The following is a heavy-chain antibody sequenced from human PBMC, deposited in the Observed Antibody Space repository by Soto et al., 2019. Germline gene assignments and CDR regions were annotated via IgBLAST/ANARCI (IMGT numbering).Heavy chain of an antibody. CDR3: ASSRDYDFWSGPSSPNWFDP. CDR2: IIPIFGTA. Sequence: ASVKVCCKASGGTFSSYAISWVRQAPGQGLEWMGGIIPIFGTANYAQKFQGRVTITADKSTSTAYMELSSLRSEDTAVYYCASSRDYDFWSGPSSPNWFDPCGQGTIVTVSS. D-gene: IGHD3-3*01. J-gene: IGHJ5*02. V-gene: IGHV1-69*06. CDR1: GGTFSSYA.